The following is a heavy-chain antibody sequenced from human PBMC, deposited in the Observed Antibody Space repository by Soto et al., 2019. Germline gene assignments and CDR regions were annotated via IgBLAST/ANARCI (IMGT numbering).Heavy chain of an antibody. CDR3: ARLHCDSPNCVPLDP. J-gene: IGHJ5*02. CDR2: IYYSGTS. V-gene: IGHV4-39*01. D-gene: IGHD2-2*01. Sequence: QLQLQESGPGLVNPSETLSLTCTVSGGSISDDTYYWGWIRQPPGKGLEWIGSIYYSGTSSYNPSLQSRVTMSVDTSKKQLSLRLSSVTAADTAVYYCARLHCDSPNCVPLDPWGQGTLVIVSS. CDR1: GGSISDDTYY.